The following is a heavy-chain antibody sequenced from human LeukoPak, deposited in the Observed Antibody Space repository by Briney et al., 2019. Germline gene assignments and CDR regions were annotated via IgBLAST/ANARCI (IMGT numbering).Heavy chain of an antibody. V-gene: IGHV4-59*12. Sequence: SETLSLTCTVSGGSISSYYWSWIRQPPGRGLEWIGYIYYSGTTNYNPSLKSRVTISVDTSKNQFSLNLISVTAADTAVYFCARGRGGGGSSNNWFDPWGQGTLVTVSS. J-gene: IGHJ5*02. CDR2: IYYSGTT. D-gene: IGHD2-15*01. CDR1: GGSISSYY. CDR3: ARGRGGGGSSNNWFDP.